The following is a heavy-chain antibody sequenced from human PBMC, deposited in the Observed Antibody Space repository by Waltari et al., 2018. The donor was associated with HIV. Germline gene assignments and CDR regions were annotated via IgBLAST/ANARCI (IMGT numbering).Heavy chain of an antibody. Sequence: EVQLVESGGGLVQPGRSLRLSCAASGFTFDDYAMHWVRQVSGKGLEWVSGISWNSGSIGYADSVKGRFTISRDNAKNSLYLQMNSLRAEDTALYYCAKVGGYYYDSSGYFDYWGQGTLVTVSS. CDR3: AKVGGYYYDSSGYFDY. V-gene: IGHV3-9*01. CDR1: GFTFDDYA. CDR2: ISWNSGSI. D-gene: IGHD3-22*01. J-gene: IGHJ4*02.